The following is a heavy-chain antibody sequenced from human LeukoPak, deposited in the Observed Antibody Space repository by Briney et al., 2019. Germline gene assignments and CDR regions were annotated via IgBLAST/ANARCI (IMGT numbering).Heavy chain of an antibody. J-gene: IGHJ4*02. CDR1: GGTFSSYA. V-gene: IGHV1-69*06. CDR2: IIPIFGTA. CDR3: ARGPYSSSWSNFDY. D-gene: IGHD6-13*01. Sequence: SVKVSCKASGGTFSSYAISWVRQAPGQGLEWMGGIIPIFGTANYAQKFQGRVTITADKSTSTAYMELSSLRSEDTAVYYCARGPYSSSWSNFDYWGQGALVTVSS.